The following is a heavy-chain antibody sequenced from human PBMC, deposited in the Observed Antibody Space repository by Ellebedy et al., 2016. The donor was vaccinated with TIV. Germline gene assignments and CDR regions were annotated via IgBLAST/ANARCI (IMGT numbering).Heavy chain of an antibody. D-gene: IGHD2-2*01. CDR2: ISNSDSSI. Sequence: GESLKISCAASGFTFSDYCMTWIRQAPGKGLEWVSYISNSDSSIFYADSVRGRFTISRDNAKNLLYLQMKSLRDEDTAVYYCARDTRFIDHQHNWFDPWGQGTLVTVSS. J-gene: IGHJ5*02. CDR1: GFTFSDYC. V-gene: IGHV3-11*01. CDR3: ARDTRFIDHQHNWFDP.